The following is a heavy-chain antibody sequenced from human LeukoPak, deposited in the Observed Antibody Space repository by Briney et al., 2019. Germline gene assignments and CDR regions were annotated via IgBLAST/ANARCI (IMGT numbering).Heavy chain of an antibody. V-gene: IGHV3-30*02. D-gene: IGHD6-19*01. J-gene: IGHJ4*02. CDR3: AKLGRVSVALYHFDY. Sequence: GGFLRLSCAASGFNFRSYGMHWVRQVPGKGLEWVAFIRHDGSDKYYADSVKGRFTITRDNSDETLYLQMSSLRVDDTAVYYCAKLGRVSVALYHFDYWGQGALVTVSS. CDR2: IRHDGSDK. CDR1: GFNFRSYG.